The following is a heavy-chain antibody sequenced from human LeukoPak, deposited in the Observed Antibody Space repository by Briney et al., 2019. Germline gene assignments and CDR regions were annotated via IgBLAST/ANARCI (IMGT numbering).Heavy chain of an antibody. CDR3: ARDTKTRLRLLSPLGYGMDV. V-gene: IGHV4-31*03. Sequence: TLSLTCTVSGGSISSGGYYWSWIRQHPGKGLEWIGYIYYSGGPYYNPSLKGGVTISVHTPKNHYSLKLSSMNAADTAVYYCARDTKTRLRLLSPLGYGMDVWGQGTTVTVSS. CDR1: GGSISSGGYY. D-gene: IGHD5-12*01. CDR2: IYYSGGP. J-gene: IGHJ6*02.